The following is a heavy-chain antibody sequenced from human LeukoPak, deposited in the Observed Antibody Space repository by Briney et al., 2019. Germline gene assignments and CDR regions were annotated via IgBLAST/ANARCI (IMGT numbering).Heavy chain of an antibody. V-gene: IGHV3-23*01. CDR1: GFTFSDYA. Sequence: GGSLRLSCAASGFTFSDYAMSWVRQAPGKGLEWVSGIANDGGTTYYADSVKGRFAMSRDNSKNTLSLQMNSLRSEDTAIYYFAKRAISPRPFDCWGQGTLVTVPS. D-gene: IGHD2-2*01. CDR2: IANDGGTT. J-gene: IGHJ4*02. CDR3: AKRAISPRPFDC.